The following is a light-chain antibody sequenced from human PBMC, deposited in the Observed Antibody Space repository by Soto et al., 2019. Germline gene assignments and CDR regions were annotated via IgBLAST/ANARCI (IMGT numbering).Light chain of an antibody. Sequence: QAVVTQPPSASGSPGQSVTISCGGTSSDVGGFNYVSWYQQHPGRAPKVLIYEVNKRPSGVPDRFSGSKSGSTASLTVSGLQAEDEAEYYCSSYAVTNIFVFGTGTKVTVL. CDR1: SSDVGGFNY. V-gene: IGLV2-8*01. J-gene: IGLJ1*01. CDR3: SSYAVTNIFV. CDR2: EVN.